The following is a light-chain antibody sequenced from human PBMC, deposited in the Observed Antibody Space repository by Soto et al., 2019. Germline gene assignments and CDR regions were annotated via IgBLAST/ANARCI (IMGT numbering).Light chain of an antibody. Sequence: DIQMTQSPSSLSAYIGDRVNITCRASQDIRKYLAWYQHKPGKAPRLLISAASTLQSGVPSRFSGSGSGTDYALSISSLQSEDVGDYYCQRYNGAPLTFGGGTKLEI. J-gene: IGKJ4*01. CDR3: QRYNGAPLT. V-gene: IGKV1-27*01. CDR1: QDIRKY. CDR2: AAS.